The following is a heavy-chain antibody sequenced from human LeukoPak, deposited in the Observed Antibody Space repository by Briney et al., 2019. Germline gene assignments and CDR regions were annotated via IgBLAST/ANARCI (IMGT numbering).Heavy chain of an antibody. Sequence: ASVKVSCKASGYTFTSYGISWVRQAPGQGLEWMGWISAYNGNTNYAQKLQGRVTMTTDTSTSTAYMELRSLRSDDTAVYYCARDFIPHTGIAAVDYYYYYGMDVWGQGTTVTVSS. CDR3: ARDFIPHTGIAAVDYYYYYGMDV. CDR2: ISAYNGNT. CDR1: GYTFTSYG. D-gene: IGHD6-13*01. V-gene: IGHV1-18*01. J-gene: IGHJ6*02.